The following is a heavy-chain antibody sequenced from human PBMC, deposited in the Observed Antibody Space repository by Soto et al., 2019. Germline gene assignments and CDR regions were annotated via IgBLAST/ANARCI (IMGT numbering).Heavy chain of an antibody. D-gene: IGHD5-18*01. J-gene: IGHJ4*02. CDR1: GFTFSSYA. Sequence: PGGFLRLSCAASGFTFSSYAISWVRQARGKGLELVSAISGSGANTSYTDSVKGRFTITRDNFKNTLYLQMNSLRAEDSAMFYCVGVRSGYSYADSWGQGTLVTVSS. CDR3: VGVRSGYSYADS. CDR2: ISGSGANT. V-gene: IGHV3-23*01.